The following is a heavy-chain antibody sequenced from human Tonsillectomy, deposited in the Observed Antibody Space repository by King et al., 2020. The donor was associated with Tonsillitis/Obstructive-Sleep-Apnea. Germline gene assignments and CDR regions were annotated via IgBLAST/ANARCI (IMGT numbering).Heavy chain of an antibody. Sequence: VQLVESGSEVKKPGASVKISCKASGYIFTSYYVHWVRQAPGQGLEWMAITHPSEGGASYAQKFQGRVTVTRDTSTSTVYMELSSLRSDDTAVYYCARSVVIKFPLDYWGQGTLLTVSS. CDR1: GYIFTSYY. D-gene: IGHD3-22*01. J-gene: IGHJ4*02. CDR3: ARSVVIKFPLDY. V-gene: IGHV1-46*01. CDR2: THPSEGGA.